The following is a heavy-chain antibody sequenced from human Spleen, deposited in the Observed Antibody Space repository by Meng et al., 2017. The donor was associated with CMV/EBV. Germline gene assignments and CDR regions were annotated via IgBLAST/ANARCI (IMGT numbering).Heavy chain of an antibody. J-gene: IGHJ5*02. CDR1: GSTFSSFA. D-gene: IGHD6-19*01. V-gene: IGHV1-2*02. Sequence: ASVKVSCKASGSTFSSFAVSWVRQAPGQGLEWMGWINPNSGGTNYAQKFQGRVTMTRDTSISTAYMELSRLRSDDTAVYYCARDSGIAVAGWFDPWGQGTLVTVSS. CDR2: INPNSGGT. CDR3: ARDSGIAVAGWFDP.